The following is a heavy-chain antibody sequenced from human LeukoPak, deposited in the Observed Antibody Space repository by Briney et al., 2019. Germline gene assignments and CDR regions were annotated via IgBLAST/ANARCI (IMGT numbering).Heavy chain of an antibody. CDR2: ISWNSGSI. D-gene: IGHD3-22*01. J-gene: IGHJ4*02. V-gene: IGHV3-9*01. CDR3: AKGPSMIVVVTPFDY. CDR1: GFTFDDYA. Sequence: GRSLRLSCAASGFTFDDYAMHWVRQAPGKGLEWVSSISWNSGSIGYADSVKGRFTISRDNAKNSLFLQMNSLRAEDTALYYCAKGPSMIVVVTPFDYWGQGTLVTVSS.